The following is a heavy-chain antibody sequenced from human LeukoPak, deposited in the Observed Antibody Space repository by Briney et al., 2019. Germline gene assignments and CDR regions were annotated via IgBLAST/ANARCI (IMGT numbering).Heavy chain of an antibody. CDR1: GYPFTSYW. CDR3: ARLYGDYALDY. CDR2: IYPGEAET. Sequence: GESLKISFKGSGYPFTSYWINCVRPMPGKGLEWMGIIYPGEAETRYSPSFQGQVTISADKSITTVYLQWSSLKASDTAMYYCARLYGDYALDYWGQGTLVTVSS. V-gene: IGHV5-51*01. D-gene: IGHD4-17*01. J-gene: IGHJ4*02.